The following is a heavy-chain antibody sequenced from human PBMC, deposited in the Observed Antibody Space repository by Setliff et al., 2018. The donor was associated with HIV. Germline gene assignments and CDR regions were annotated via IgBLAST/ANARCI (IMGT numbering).Heavy chain of an antibody. V-gene: IGHV4-39*02. Sequence: SETLSLTCTVSGGSISSGSYYWSWIRQPPGKGLEWIGSIYYSGSTYSNPSLKSRVTISIDTSKHQFSLKLTSVTAADTALYYCARDVMEYFGNYFDYWGQGALVTVSS. CDR2: IYYSGST. J-gene: IGHJ4*02. CDR3: ARDVMEYFGNYFDY. D-gene: IGHD3-3*01. CDR1: GGSISSGSYY.